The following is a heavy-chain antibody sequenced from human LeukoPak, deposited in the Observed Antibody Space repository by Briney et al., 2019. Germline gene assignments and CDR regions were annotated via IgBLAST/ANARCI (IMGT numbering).Heavy chain of an antibody. CDR2: INTYSGDT. J-gene: IGHJ3*02. CDR3: ARDKKGASGAFDI. D-gene: IGHD6-19*01. Sequence: ASVKVSCKTSGYTFDDSGIGWVRQAPGQGLEWMGWINTYSGDTNYAQNVQDRVTMTTDTSTSTVYMELRSLTSGDTAVYYCARDKKGASGAFDIWGQGTMVTVSS. CDR1: GYTFDDSG. V-gene: IGHV1-18*01.